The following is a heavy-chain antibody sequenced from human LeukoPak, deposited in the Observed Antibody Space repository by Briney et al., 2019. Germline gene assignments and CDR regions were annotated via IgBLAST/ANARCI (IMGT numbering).Heavy chain of an antibody. J-gene: IGHJ4*02. CDR2: IWFDGSKK. V-gene: IGHV3-33*08. Sequence: GGSLRLSCAASGFTVSSNYMDWVRQAPGRGLEWVALIWFDGSKKYYADSVEGRFTISRDNSKNTLYLQMNSLRAEDTAVYYCARDYYGGDYWGQGTLVTVSS. CDR3: ARDYYGGDY. CDR1: GFTVSSNY. D-gene: IGHD3-10*01.